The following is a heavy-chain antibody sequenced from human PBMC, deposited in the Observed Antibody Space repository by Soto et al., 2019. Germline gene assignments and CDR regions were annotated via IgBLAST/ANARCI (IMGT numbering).Heavy chain of an antibody. Sequence: QPVGSLRLSCASSVFTFSSYGMHCVRHSPGKWLEWVAVISYDGSNKYYADSVKGRFTVSRDNSKNTLYLQMNSLRAEDTAVYYCAKNAYSSGWYFEYWGQGTLVNVSS. CDR3: AKNAYSSGWYFEY. J-gene: IGHJ4*02. CDR2: ISYDGSNK. CDR1: VFTFSSYG. V-gene: IGHV3-30*18. D-gene: IGHD6-19*01.